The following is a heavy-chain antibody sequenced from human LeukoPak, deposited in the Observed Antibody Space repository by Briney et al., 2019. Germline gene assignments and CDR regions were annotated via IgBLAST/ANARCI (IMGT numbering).Heavy chain of an antibody. CDR1: GFTFSRYW. CDR2: IKQDGSEK. Sequence: GGSLRLSCAASGFTFSRYWMSWVRQAPGKGLEWVAIIKQDGSEKYYVDSVKGRFTISRDNAKNSVHLQMNSLRAEDTALYYCAASGSNPTYYYYHGMGVWGQGTTVTVSS. CDR3: AASGSNPTYYYYHGMGV. J-gene: IGHJ6*02. V-gene: IGHV3-7*01. D-gene: IGHD1-26*01.